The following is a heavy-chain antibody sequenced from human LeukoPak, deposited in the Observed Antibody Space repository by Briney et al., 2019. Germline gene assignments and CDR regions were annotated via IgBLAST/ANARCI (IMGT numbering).Heavy chain of an antibody. V-gene: IGHV4-30-2*01. CDR1: GGSISSGGYA. CDR2: IYHSGST. D-gene: IGHD4-23*01. CDR3: ARSAGAVTYFDY. Sequence: SETLSLTCAVSGGSISSGGYAWSWIRQPPGKGLEWIGYIYHSGSTYYNPSLKSRVTISVDRSKNQFSLKLSSVTAADTAVYYCARSAGAVTYFDYWGQGTLVSVSS. J-gene: IGHJ4*02.